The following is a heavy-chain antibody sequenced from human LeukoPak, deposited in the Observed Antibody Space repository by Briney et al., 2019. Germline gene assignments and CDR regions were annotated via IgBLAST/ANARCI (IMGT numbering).Heavy chain of an antibody. CDR2: INHSGST. J-gene: IGHJ3*02. Sequence: SETLSLTCAVYGGSFSGYYWSWIRQPPGKGLEWIGEINHSGSTNYNPSLKSRVTISVDTSKNHFSLSLNSVTAADTAVYYCARGVMILAGGDAFDIWGQGTMVTVSS. D-gene: IGHD3-22*01. V-gene: IGHV4-34*01. CDR1: GGSFSGYY. CDR3: ARGVMILAGGDAFDI.